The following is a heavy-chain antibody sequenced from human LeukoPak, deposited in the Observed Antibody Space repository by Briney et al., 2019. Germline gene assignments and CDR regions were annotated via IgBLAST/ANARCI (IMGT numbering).Heavy chain of an antibody. J-gene: IGHJ3*02. V-gene: IGHV4-39*01. CDR2: IYYSGST. CDR1: GGSISSSSYY. CDR3: ARLVSTNLNDAFDI. Sequence: PSETLSLTCTVSGGSISSSSYYWGWIRQPRGKGLEWIGSIYYSGSTYYNPSLKSRVTISVDTSKNQFSLKLSSVTAADTAVYYCARLVSTNLNDAFDIWGQGTMVTVSS. D-gene: IGHD3-10*01.